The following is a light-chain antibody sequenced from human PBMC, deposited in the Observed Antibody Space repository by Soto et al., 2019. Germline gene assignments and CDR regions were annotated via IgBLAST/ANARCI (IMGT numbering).Light chain of an antibody. CDR2: DVT. Sequence: QSALRHPLAVSWSPGHSVTISCTGTSSDIGVSRSVSWYQQHPGKAPKLIISDVTKRPSGVPYRFSGSKSDNTASLTISGLQADDEADYYCCSYEGRFLFGTGTKVTVL. CDR3: CSYEGRFL. V-gene: IGLV2-11*01. CDR1: SSDIGVSRS. J-gene: IGLJ1*01.